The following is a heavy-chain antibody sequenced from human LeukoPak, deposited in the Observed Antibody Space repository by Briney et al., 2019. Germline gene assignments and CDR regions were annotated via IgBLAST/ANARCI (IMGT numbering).Heavy chain of an antibody. CDR2: INPNSGGT. V-gene: IGHV1-2*02. Sequence: ASVKVSCKASGYTFTGYYMHWVRQAPGQGLEWMGWINPNSGGTNYAQKFQGRVTMTRDTSISTAYMELSRLRSDDTAVYYCARNPCVHYYYYMDVWGKGTTVTVSS. CDR1: GYTFTGYY. J-gene: IGHJ6*03. CDR3: ARNPCVHYYYYMDV.